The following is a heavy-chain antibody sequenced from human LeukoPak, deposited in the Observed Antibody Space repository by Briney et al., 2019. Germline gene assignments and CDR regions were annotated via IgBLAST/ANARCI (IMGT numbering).Heavy chain of an antibody. J-gene: IGHJ3*02. D-gene: IGHD4-23*01. V-gene: IGHV5-51*01. CDR3: ARPDDYGGKPSAFDI. Sequence: PGESLKISCKGSGYTFITYWIGWVRQMRGIGLEWMGIIYPGDSDTRYSPSFQGQVTISADKSITTAYLQWNSLKASDTAMYYCARPDDYGGKPSAFDIWGQGTMVTVSS. CDR1: GYTFITYW. CDR2: IYPGDSDT.